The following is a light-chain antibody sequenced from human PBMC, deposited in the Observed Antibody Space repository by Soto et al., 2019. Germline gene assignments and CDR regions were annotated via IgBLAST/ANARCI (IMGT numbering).Light chain of an antibody. CDR2: STS. CDR3: LLYYGGAQLAV. Sequence: QAVVTQDPSLTVSPGGTVTLTCASSTGAVTSGYSPNWIQQKPGQAPRALIYSTSKKHSWTPARFSGSLLGGKAALTLSGVQPEDEATYYCLLYYGGAQLAVFGTGTKVTVL. V-gene: IGLV7-43*01. J-gene: IGLJ1*01. CDR1: TGAVTSGYS.